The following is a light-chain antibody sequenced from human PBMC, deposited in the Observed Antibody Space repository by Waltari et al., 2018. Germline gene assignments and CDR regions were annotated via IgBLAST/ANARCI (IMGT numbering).Light chain of an antibody. Sequence: VILTQSPATLSLFPGERATLSCRASQSVGSSVAWYHQKPGQAPRLLIRSASSRATGIPDRFSGSGSGTEFTLTISSLEPEDVGIYHCFQHSSGLSFGQGTEVEI. CDR3: FQHSSGLS. J-gene: IGKJ2*03. V-gene: IGKV3-11*01. CDR2: SAS. CDR1: QSVGSS.